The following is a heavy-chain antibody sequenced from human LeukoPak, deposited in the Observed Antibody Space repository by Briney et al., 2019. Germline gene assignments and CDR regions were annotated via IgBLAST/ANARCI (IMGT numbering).Heavy chain of an antibody. Sequence: GGSLRLSCATSGFSFTDYPMNWVRQAPGKGLEWVAVIWYDGSNKYYADSVKGRFTISRDNSKNTLYLQMNSLRAEDTAVYYCARDLAGTRGFDPWGQGTLVTVSS. D-gene: IGHD6-19*01. J-gene: IGHJ5*02. CDR1: GFSFTDYP. V-gene: IGHV3-33*08. CDR3: ARDLAGTRGFDP. CDR2: IWYDGSNK.